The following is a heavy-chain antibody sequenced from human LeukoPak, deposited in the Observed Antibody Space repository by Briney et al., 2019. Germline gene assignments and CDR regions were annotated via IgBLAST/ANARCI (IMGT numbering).Heavy chain of an antibody. CDR1: GGSISSGGYY. Sequence: PSETLSLTCTVSGGSISSGGYYWIWIRQHPGKGLEWSGYIYYSGSTYYNPSLKRRVTISVYTSKNHFSLKLSSVTAADTAVYYCARSSSWYYFDYWGQGTLVTVSS. V-gene: IGHV4-31*03. D-gene: IGHD6-13*01. CDR3: ARSSSWYYFDY. CDR2: IYYSGST. J-gene: IGHJ4*02.